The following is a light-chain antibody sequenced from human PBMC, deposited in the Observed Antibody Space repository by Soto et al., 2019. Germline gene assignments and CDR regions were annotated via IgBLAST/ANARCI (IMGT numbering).Light chain of an antibody. CDR1: SSDVGGYNY. J-gene: IGLJ1*01. CDR3: CSYGGSYALYG. CDR2: DVS. Sequence: QSVLTQPRSVSGSPGQSVTISCTGTSSDVGGYNYVSWYQHHPGKAPKLMIYDVSERPSGVPDRFSGYKSGNTASLTISGLQAEDEADYYCCSYGGSYALYGFGTGTKVTVL. V-gene: IGLV2-11*01.